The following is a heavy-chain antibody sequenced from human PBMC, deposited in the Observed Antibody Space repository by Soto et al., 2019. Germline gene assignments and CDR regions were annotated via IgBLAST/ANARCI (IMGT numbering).Heavy chain of an antibody. CDR3: ARDRCTTASCYTHHFDV. D-gene: IGHD2-2*01. CDR2: ISVYTGNT. J-gene: IGHJ6*02. CDR1: GYTFTSYG. Sequence: QVQLVQSGGEVTKPGASVKVSCKSSGYTFTSYGVSWVRQAPGQGLEWLGWISVYTGNTKQAQKFQDRVTLTTEASTGTASLELRNLRSDDTAVYYCARDRCTTASCYTHHFDVWGHVTTVTVSS. V-gene: IGHV1-18*04.